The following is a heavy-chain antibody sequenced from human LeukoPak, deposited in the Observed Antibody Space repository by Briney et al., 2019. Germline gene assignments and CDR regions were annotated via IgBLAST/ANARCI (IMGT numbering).Heavy chain of an antibody. J-gene: IGHJ5*02. CDR3: AAQSSTSGWFDL. V-gene: IGHV3-21*01. D-gene: IGHD6-6*01. CDR2: ISYSSSYI. Sequence: TGGSLRLSCAASGFTFSSYSMNWVRQAPGKGLEWVSSISYSSSYIYYADSVKGRCTISRDNAKNSLYLQMNSLRAEDTAVYYCAAQSSTSGWFDLWGQGTLVTVSS. CDR1: GFTFSSYS.